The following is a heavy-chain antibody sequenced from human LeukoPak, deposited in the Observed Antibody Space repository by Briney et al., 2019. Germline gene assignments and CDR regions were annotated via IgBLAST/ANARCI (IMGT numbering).Heavy chain of an antibody. J-gene: IGHJ4*02. CDR1: GFTFSTYV. CDR3: VRGTGY. CDR2: ISSNGDNT. Sequence: GGSLRLSCSVSGFTFSTYVMHWVRPAAGKGLEYVSAISSNGDNTYYADSVKGRFTISRDNSKNTLYLQMSSLRADDTAVYYCVRGTGYWGQGTLVTVSS. V-gene: IGHV3-64D*06.